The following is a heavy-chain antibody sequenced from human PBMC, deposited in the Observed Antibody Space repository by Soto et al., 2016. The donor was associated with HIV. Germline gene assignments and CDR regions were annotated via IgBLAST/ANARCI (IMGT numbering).Heavy chain of an antibody. Sequence: EVQLVESGGGLVKPGGSLRLSCAASGFTFSNAWMSWVRQAPGKGLEWVGRIKSKTDGGTTDYAAPVKGRFTISRDDSKNTLYLQMNSLKTEDTAVYYCTSIKETLYYYYYYYMDVWGKGTTVTVSS. V-gene: IGHV3-15*01. J-gene: IGHJ6*03. CDR3: TSIKETLYYYYYYYMDV. CDR1: GFTFSNAW. CDR2: IKSKTDGGTT.